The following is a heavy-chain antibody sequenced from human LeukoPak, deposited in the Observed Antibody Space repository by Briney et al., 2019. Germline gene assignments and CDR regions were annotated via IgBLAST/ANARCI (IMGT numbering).Heavy chain of an antibody. J-gene: IGHJ3*02. CDR1: GYTLTELS. Sequence: ASVKVSCKFSGYTLTELSMHWVRQAPGKGLEWMGGFDPEDGETIYAQKFQGRVTMTEDTSTDTAYMELSSLRSEDTAVYYCATDKNYGSGSYYDAFDIWGQGTMVTVSS. V-gene: IGHV1-24*01. CDR2: FDPEDGET. CDR3: ATDKNYGSGSYYDAFDI. D-gene: IGHD3-10*01.